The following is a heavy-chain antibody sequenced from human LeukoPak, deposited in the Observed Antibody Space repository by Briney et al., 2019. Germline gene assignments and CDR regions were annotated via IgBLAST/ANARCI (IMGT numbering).Heavy chain of an antibody. V-gene: IGHV3-7*01. CDR3: ARDQLAVVTTPFDY. Sequence: PGGSLRLSCAASGFSFSSSGMHWVRQAPGKGLEWVANIKQDGSEKYYVDSVKGRFTISRDNAKNSLYLQMNSLRAEDTAVYYCARDQLAVVTTPFDYWGQGTLVTVSS. CDR2: IKQDGSEK. D-gene: IGHD4-23*01. J-gene: IGHJ4*02. CDR1: GFSFSSSG.